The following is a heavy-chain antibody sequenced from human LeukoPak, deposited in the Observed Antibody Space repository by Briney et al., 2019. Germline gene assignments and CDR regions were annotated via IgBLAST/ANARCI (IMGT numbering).Heavy chain of an antibody. J-gene: IGHJ4*02. Sequence: ASVKVSCTASGYTFTSYGISWVRQAPGQGLEWMGWISAYNGNTNYPQKLQGRVTMTTDTSTSTAYMELRSLRSDDTAVFYCARAPGDYYYDSSGYYYVYWGQGTLVTVSS. CDR3: ARAPGDYYYDSSGYYYVY. D-gene: IGHD3-22*01. CDR1: GYTFTSYG. CDR2: ISAYNGNT. V-gene: IGHV1-18*01.